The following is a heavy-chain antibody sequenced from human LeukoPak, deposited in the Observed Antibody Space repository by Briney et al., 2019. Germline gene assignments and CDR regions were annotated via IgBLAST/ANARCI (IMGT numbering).Heavy chain of an antibody. CDR1: GGSISSYY. V-gene: IGHV4-59*08. Sequence: KPSETLSPTCTVSGGSISSYYWSWIRQPPGKGLEWIGYIYYSGSTNYNPSLKSRVTISVDTSKNQFSLKLSSVTAADTAVYYCARHFPPAFDIWGQGTIVTVSS. CDR3: ARHFPPAFDI. CDR2: IYYSGST. J-gene: IGHJ3*02.